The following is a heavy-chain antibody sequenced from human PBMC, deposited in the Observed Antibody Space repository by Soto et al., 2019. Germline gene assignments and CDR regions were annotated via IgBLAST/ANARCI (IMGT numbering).Heavy chain of an antibody. Sequence: QVQLVQSGAAVKKPGSSVKVSCKASGGTFSSYAISWVRQAPGQGLEWMGGLIPIFGTANYAQKFQGRVTITADESTSTAYMELSSLRSEDKAVDYCAARRCYWYFDRWGRGTLVTVSS. CDR1: GGTFSSYA. CDR2: LIPIFGTA. V-gene: IGHV1-69*01. J-gene: IGHJ2*01. CDR3: AARRCYWYFDR. D-gene: IGHD4-17*01.